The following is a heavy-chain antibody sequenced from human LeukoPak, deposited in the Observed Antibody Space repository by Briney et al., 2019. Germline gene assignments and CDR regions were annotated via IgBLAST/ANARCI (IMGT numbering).Heavy chain of an antibody. CDR3: TTRLRNHFDY. V-gene: IGHV3-23*01. CDR2: ISDGSRDT. D-gene: IGHD5-12*01. CDR1: GFTFSSFT. Sequence: GGSLRLSCAPSGFTFSSFTMNWVRQAPGKGLEWVSTISDGSRDTHYAGSVKGRFTISRDDSQNIVYLQMDSLRAEDTALYYCTTRLRNHFDYWGQGTQVTVSS. J-gene: IGHJ4*02.